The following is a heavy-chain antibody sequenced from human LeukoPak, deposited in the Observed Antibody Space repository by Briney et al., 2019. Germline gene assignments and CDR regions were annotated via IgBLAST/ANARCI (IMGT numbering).Heavy chain of an antibody. CDR1: GGSISSSSYY. CDR3: ARGRYDFWSGFFD. V-gene: IGHV4-39*01. J-gene: IGHJ4*02. CDR2: IYYSGST. D-gene: IGHD3-3*01. Sequence: SETLSLTCTVSGGSISSSSYYWGWIRQPPGKGLEWIGSIYYSGSTYYNPSLKSRVTISVDTSKNQFSLKLSSVTAADTAVYYCARGRYDFWSGFFDWGQGTLVTVSS.